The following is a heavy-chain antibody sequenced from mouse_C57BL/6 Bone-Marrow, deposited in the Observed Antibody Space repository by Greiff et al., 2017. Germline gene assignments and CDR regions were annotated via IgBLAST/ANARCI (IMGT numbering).Heavy chain of an antibody. CDR3: ARLLSFVY. V-gene: IGHV1-55*01. CDR1: GYTFTSYW. CDR2: IYPGSGST. J-gene: IGHJ2*01. Sequence: VQLQQPGAELVKPGASVKMSCKASGYTFTSYWITWVKQRPGQGLEWIGDIYPGSGSTNYNEKFKSKATLTVATSSSTAYMQLSSLTSEDAAVYYCARLLSFVYWGQGTTLTVSS.